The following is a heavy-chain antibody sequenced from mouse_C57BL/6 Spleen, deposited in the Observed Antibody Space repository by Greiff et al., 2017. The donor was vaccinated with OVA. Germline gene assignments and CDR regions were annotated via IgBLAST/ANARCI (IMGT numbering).Heavy chain of an antibody. J-gene: IGHJ2*01. CDR1: GFTFSSYA. D-gene: IGHD4-1*01. V-gene: IGHV5-4*01. Sequence: EVMLVESGGGLVKPGGSLKLSCAASGFTFSSYAMSWVRQTPEKRLEWVATISDGGSYTYYPDNVKGRFTISRDNAKNNLYLQMSHLKSEDTAMYYCARDRTGTLYFDYWGQGTTLTVSS. CDR3: ARDRTGTLYFDY. CDR2: ISDGGSYT.